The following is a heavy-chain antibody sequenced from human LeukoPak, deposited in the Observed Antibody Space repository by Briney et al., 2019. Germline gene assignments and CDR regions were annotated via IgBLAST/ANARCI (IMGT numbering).Heavy chain of an antibody. Sequence: GGSLRLSCAASGFTFSTYSMNWVRQAPGKGLEWVSSISSSSSYIYYADSVKGRFTISRDNAKNSLYLQMNSLRAEDTAVYYCARGSIAVAGTYVYWGQGTLVTVSS. CDR3: ARGSIAVAGTYVY. CDR2: ISSSSSYI. V-gene: IGHV3-21*01. CDR1: GFTFSTYS. D-gene: IGHD6-19*01. J-gene: IGHJ4*02.